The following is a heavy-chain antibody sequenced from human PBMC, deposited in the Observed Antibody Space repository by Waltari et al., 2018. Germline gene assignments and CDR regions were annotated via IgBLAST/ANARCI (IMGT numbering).Heavy chain of an antibody. J-gene: IGHJ5*02. CDR1: GYTFTGYY. D-gene: IGHD5-18*01. Sequence: QVQLVQSGAEVKKPGASVKVSCKASGYTFTGYYMHWVRQAPGQGLEWMGRINHNSGGTNYEQKFQGRVTMTRDTSISTAYMELSRLRSDDTAVYYCARARTIPTRGYSYGSWWFDPWGQGTLVTVSS. CDR3: ARARTIPTRGYSYGSWWFDP. V-gene: IGHV1-2*06. CDR2: INHNSGGT.